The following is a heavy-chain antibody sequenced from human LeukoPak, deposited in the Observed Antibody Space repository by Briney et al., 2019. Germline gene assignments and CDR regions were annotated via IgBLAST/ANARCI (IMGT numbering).Heavy chain of an antibody. Sequence: SVKVSCKASGGTFSSYAISWVRQAPGQGLEWMEGIIPIFGTANYAQKFQGRVTITADESTSTAYMELSSLRSEDTAVYYCARRRYYYGSGSHYYFDYWGQGTLVTVSS. J-gene: IGHJ4*02. V-gene: IGHV1-69*13. CDR3: ARRRYYYGSGSHYYFDY. CDR2: IIPIFGTA. CDR1: GGTFSSYA. D-gene: IGHD3-10*01.